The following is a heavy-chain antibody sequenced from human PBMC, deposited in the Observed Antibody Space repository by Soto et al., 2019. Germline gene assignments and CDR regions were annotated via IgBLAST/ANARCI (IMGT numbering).Heavy chain of an antibody. CDR1: GFTFDDYT. V-gene: IGHV3-43*01. D-gene: IGHD3-3*01. J-gene: IGHJ6*02. CDR2: ISWDGGST. CDR3: AKDIAPYDFWSAQSYYYGMDV. Sequence: GGSLRLSCAASGFTFDDYTMHWVRQAPGKGLEWVSLISWDGGSTYYADSVKGRFTISRDNSKNSLYLQMNSLRTEDTALYYCAKDIAPYDFWSAQSYYYGMDVWGQGTTVTVSS.